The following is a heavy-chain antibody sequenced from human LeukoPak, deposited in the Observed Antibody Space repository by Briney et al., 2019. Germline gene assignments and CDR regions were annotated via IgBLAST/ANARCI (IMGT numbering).Heavy chain of an antibody. CDR2: IYYSGST. Sequence: SETLSLTCTVSGGSISSYYWSWIRQPPGKGLEWIGYIYYSGSTNYNPSLKSRVTISVDTSKNQFSLKLSSVTAADTAVYYCARLGYYDILTGYGMDVWGQGTTVTVSS. CDR1: GGSISSYY. V-gene: IGHV4-59*01. CDR3: ARLGYYDILTGYGMDV. D-gene: IGHD3-9*01. J-gene: IGHJ6*02.